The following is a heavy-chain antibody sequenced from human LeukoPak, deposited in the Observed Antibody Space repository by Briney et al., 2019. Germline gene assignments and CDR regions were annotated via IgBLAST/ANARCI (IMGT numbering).Heavy chain of an antibody. Sequence: GGSRRLSCAASGFTVSSNYMAWVRQAPGKGLEWVSVIYSSGSTYYADSVKGRFTISRDSSKNTLYLQMNSLRVEDTAVYYCARDTVGTAGVEYWGQGTLVTVSS. CDR1: GFTVSSNY. CDR2: IYSSGST. CDR3: ARDTVGTAGVEY. J-gene: IGHJ4*02. V-gene: IGHV3-53*01. D-gene: IGHD4-23*01.